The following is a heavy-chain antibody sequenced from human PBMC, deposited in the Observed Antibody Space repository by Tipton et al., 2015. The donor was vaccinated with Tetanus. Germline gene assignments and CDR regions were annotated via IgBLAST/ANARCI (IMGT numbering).Heavy chain of an antibody. D-gene: IGHD1-14*01. Sequence: QSGPEVKKPGSSVKVSCKASGGTFSSYAISWVRQAPGQGLEWMGGIIPIFGTANYAQKFQGRVTITADESTSTAYMELSSPRSEDTAVYYCARDSRPGTKTYNWFDPWGQGTLVTVSS. CDR1: GGTFSSYA. J-gene: IGHJ5*02. CDR2: IIPIFGTA. V-gene: IGHV1-69*01. CDR3: ARDSRPGTKTYNWFDP.